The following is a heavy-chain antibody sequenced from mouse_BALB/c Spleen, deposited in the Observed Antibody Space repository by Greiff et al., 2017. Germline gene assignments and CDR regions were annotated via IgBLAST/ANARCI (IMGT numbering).Heavy chain of an antibody. V-gene: IGHV1-54*01. CDR2: INPGSGGT. CDR1: GYAFTNYL. J-gene: IGHJ1*01. D-gene: IGHD1-1*01. CDR3: AREENYGRAQGRYFDV. Sequence: QVQLQQSGAELVRPGTSVKVSCKASGYAFTNYLIEWVKQRPGQGLEWIGVINPGSGGTNYNEKFKGKATLTADKSSSTAYMQLSSLTSDDSAVYFCAREENYGRAQGRYFDVWGAGTTVTVSS.